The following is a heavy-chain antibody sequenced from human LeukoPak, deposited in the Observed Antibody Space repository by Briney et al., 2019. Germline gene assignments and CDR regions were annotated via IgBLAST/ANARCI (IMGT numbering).Heavy chain of an antibody. J-gene: IGHJ4*02. CDR1: GFSISNSA. D-gene: IGHD5-12*01. CDR2: ITASSGST. Sequence: GGSLRLSCAASGFSISNSAMSWVCQAPGKGLEWVSLITASSGSTFYADSVKGRFTISRDNSKNTLFLQMNSLRAEDTAVYYCAKGAYDYIEMGYFDYWGQGTLVTVSS. V-gene: IGHV3-23*01. CDR3: AKGAYDYIEMGYFDY.